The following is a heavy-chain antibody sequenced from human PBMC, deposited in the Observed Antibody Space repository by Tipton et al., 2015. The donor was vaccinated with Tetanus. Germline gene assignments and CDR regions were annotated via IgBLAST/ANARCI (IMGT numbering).Heavy chain of an antibody. J-gene: IGHJ4*02. CDR2: ISNSGGT. Sequence: TLSLTCAAYGGSFGGYYWSWIRQPPGKGLEWIGEISNSGGTNYNPSLKSRVTMSIDTSKNQFSLNLTSVTAADTALYYCAICSVVITAAKCLDYWGQGTQVTVSS. CDR3: AICSVVITAAKCLDY. CDR1: GGSFGGYY. D-gene: IGHD2-2*01. V-gene: IGHV4-34*01.